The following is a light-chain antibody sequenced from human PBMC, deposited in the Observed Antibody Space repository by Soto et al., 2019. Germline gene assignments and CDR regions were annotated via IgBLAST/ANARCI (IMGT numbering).Light chain of an antibody. Sequence: QSVLTQPPSVSGAPGQRVTISCTGSSSNIGAGYEVHWYQQLPGTAPELLIYGNNNRPSGVPDRFSGSKSATSASLAITGLQAEDEADYYCQSYDSSLSALYVFGTGTQLTVL. V-gene: IGLV1-40*01. CDR2: GNN. CDR3: QSYDSSLSALYV. J-gene: IGLJ1*01. CDR1: SSNIGAGYE.